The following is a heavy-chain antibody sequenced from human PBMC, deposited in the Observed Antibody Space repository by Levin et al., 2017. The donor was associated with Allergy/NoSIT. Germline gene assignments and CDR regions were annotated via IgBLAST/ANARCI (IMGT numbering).Heavy chain of an antibody. J-gene: IGHJ4*02. CDR2: IYHSGST. Sequence: SETLSLTCAVSGGSISSGGYSWSWIRQPPGKGLEWIGYIYHSGSTYYNPSLKSRVTISVDRSKNQFSLKLSSVTAADTAVYYCARGPSALYGYGDFGFDYWGQGTLVTVSS. V-gene: IGHV4-30-2*01. CDR3: ARGPSALYGYGDFGFDY. CDR1: GGSISSGGYS. D-gene: IGHD5-18*01.